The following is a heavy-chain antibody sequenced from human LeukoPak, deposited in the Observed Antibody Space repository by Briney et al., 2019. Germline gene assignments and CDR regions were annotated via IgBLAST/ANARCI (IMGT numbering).Heavy chain of an antibody. CDR1: GYTFTNYD. CDR2: MNPNSGST. CDR3: ARGGRDTGPYNWFDP. V-gene: IGHV1-8*01. D-gene: IGHD1-14*01. J-gene: IGHJ5*02. Sequence: ASVKVSRKASGYTFTNYDFNWMRQATGQGLEWMGWMNPNSGSTGYAQKFQGRVTMTRDTSISTAYMELSSLTSEDTAVYYCARGGRDTGPYNWFDPWGQGTLVTVSS.